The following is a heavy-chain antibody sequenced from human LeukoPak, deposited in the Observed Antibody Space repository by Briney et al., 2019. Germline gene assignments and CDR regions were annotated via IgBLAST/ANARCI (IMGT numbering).Heavy chain of an antibody. CDR2: IYHSGST. D-gene: IGHD6-13*01. V-gene: IGHV4-38-2*02. Sequence: SETLSLTCTVSGYSISSGYYWGWIRQPPGKGLEWIGSIYHSGSTYYNPSLKSRVTISVDTSKNQFSLKLSSVTAADTAVYYCARARSGVAGFDPWGQGALVTVSS. CDR3: ARARSGVAGFDP. CDR1: GYSISSGYY. J-gene: IGHJ5*02.